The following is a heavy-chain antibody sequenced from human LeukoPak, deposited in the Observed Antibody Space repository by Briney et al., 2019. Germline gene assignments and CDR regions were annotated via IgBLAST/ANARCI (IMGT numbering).Heavy chain of an antibody. J-gene: IGHJ4*02. CDR2: IIPIFGTA. V-gene: IGHV1-69*06. Sequence: ASVKVSCKASGGTFSSYAISWVRQAPGQGLEWMGGIIPIFGTANYAQKFQGRVTITADKSTSTAYMELSSLRSEDTAVYYCARVAPYGDYRFRAKYYFDYWGQGTLVTVSS. D-gene: IGHD4-17*01. CDR1: GGTFSSYA. CDR3: ARVAPYGDYRFRAKYYFDY.